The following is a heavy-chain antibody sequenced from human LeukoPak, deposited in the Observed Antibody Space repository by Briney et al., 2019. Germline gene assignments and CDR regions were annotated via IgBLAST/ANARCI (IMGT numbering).Heavy chain of an antibody. V-gene: IGHV3-9*01. J-gene: IGHJ6*02. Sequence: GGSLRLSCAASGFTFDDYAMHWVRQAPGKGLEWVSGISWNSGSIGYADSVKGRFTISRDNAKSSLYLQMNSLRAEDTALYYCVRGYYYYGMDVWGQGTTVTVSS. CDR2: ISWNSGSI. CDR3: VRGYYYYGMDV. CDR1: GFTFDDYA.